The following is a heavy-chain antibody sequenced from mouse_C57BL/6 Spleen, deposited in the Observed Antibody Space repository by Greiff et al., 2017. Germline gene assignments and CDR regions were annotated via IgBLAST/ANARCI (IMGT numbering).Heavy chain of an antibody. V-gene: IGHV1-61*01. CDR3: ARTRNAWFAY. J-gene: IGHJ3*01. CDR1: GYTFTSYW. CDR2: IYTSDSET. Sequence: QVQLQQPGAELVRPGSSVQLSCKASGYTFTSYWMDWVKQRPGQGLEWIGNIYTSDSETHYNQKFKDKATLTVDKSSSTAYMQLSSLTSEDSAVYYCARTRNAWFAYWGQGTLVTVSA. D-gene: IGHD2-1*01.